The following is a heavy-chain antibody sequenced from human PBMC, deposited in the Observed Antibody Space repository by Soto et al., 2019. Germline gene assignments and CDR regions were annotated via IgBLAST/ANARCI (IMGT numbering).Heavy chain of an antibody. CDR3: ARDLSGWEDYFDY. J-gene: IGHJ4*02. Sequence: QVQLVQSGAEVKKPGASVKVSCKASGYTFTSYYMHWVRQAPGQGLEWMGIINPSGGSTSYAQKFQGRGTMTRETSTSTVYMELSSLRSEDTAVYYCARDLSGWEDYFDYWGQGTLVTVSS. CDR2: INPSGGST. CDR1: GYTFTSYY. V-gene: IGHV1-46*03. D-gene: IGHD6-19*01.